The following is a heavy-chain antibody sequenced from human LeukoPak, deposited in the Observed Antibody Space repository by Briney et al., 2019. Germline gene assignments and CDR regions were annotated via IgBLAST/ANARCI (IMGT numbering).Heavy chain of an antibody. CDR2: IYSGGST. V-gene: IGHV3-53*01. D-gene: IGHD6-19*01. CDR3: ASLPSSVAPR. Sequence: GGSLRLSCAASGFTVCSNYMSWVRQAPGKGLEWVSVIYSGGSTYYADSVKGRFTITRDNSKNTLYLQMNSLRAEDTAVYYCASLPSSVAPRWGQGTLVTVSS. J-gene: IGHJ4*02. CDR1: GFTVCSNY.